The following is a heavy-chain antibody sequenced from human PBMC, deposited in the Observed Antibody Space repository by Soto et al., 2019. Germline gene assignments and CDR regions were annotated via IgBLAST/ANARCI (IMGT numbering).Heavy chain of an antibody. V-gene: IGHV3-9*01. CDR2: ISWNSGDI. CDR3: AKDTEWGGGCNIWYYFDS. Sequence: PGGSQRLSCTASGFTFDDYARHWVRQGPGKGLEWVSSISWNSGDIVYADSVKGRFTISRDNPKNSLYLQMNSLRAEDTAFYFCAKDTEWGGGCNIWYYFDSWGLGTLVTVSS. CDR1: GFTFDDYA. J-gene: IGHJ4*02. D-gene: IGHD1-26*01.